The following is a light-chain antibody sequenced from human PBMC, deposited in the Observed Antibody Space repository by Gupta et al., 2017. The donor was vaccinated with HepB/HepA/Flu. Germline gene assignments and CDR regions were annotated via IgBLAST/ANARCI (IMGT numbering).Light chain of an antibody. CDR3: QQYNNWPRT. J-gene: IGKJ1*01. CDR2: GAS. V-gene: IGKV3-15*01. CDR1: QSVSSN. Sequence: EIVMTQSPATLSVSPGERATLSCRASQSVSSNLAWYQQKPGQAPRLLIYGASTRATGIPARFSGSGYGTEFTLTISSLRSEDFAVYYCQQYNNWPRTFGQGTKVEIK.